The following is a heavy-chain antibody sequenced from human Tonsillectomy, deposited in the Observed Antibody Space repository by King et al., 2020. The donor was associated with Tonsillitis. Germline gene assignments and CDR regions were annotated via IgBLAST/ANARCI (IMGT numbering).Heavy chain of an antibody. Sequence: VQLVESGGGLVQPGRSLRLSCTASGFTFGDYAMSWFRQAPGMGLEWVGFIRSKDYGGTTEYAASVKGRFTISRDDSKSIAYLQMNSLSPEDTAVYYCTRLLYGSGSYYPRYWGQGTLVTVSS. CDR1: GFTFGDYA. D-gene: IGHD3-10*01. CDR3: TRLLYGSGSYYPRY. J-gene: IGHJ4*02. V-gene: IGHV3-49*03. CDR2: IRSKDYGGTT.